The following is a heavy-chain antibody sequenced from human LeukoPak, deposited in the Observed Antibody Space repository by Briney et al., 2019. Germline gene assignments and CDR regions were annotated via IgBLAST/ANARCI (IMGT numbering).Heavy chain of an antibody. Sequence: PSETLSLTCTVSGGSISSYYWSWIRQPAGKGLEWIGRIYTSGSTNYNPSLKSRVTMSVDTSKNQFSLKLSSVTAADTAVYYCARDEEVTPGTPLSWFDPWGQGTLVTVSS. CDR1: GGSISSYY. V-gene: IGHV4-4*07. CDR3: ARDEEVTPGTPLSWFDP. D-gene: IGHD1-1*01. CDR2: IYTSGST. J-gene: IGHJ5*02.